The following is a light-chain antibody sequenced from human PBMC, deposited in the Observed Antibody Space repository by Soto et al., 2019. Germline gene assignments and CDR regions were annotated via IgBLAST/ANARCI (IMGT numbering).Light chain of an antibody. CDR3: QQRLHWPPVT. CDR2: DAS. J-gene: IGKJ5*01. Sequence: EVVLTQSPATLSLSPGERATLSCRASQSVSSYLAWYQHKPGQAPRLLIYDASNRAAGIPARFSGSGSGTDFTLTISSLEPEDFAIYYCQQRLHWPPVTFGQGTRLEIK. V-gene: IGKV3-11*01. CDR1: QSVSSY.